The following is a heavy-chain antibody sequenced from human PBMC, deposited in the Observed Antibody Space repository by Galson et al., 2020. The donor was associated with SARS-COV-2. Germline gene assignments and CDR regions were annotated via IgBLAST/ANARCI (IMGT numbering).Heavy chain of an antibody. CDR2: IYYSGST. CDR1: GGSISSSNYY. Sequence: SETLSLTYTVSGGSISSSNYYWGWIRQPPGKGLEWIGSIYYSGSTNYNASLKSRVTISVDTSKNQFSLKLSSVTAADTAVYYCARPRSIAAAGPPFDYWGQGTLVTVSS. CDR3: ARPRSIAAAGPPFDY. V-gene: IGHV4-39*01. J-gene: IGHJ4*02. D-gene: IGHD6-13*01.